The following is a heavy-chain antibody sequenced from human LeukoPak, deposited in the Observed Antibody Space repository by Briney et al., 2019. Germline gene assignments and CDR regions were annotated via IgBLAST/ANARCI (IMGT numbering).Heavy chain of an antibody. V-gene: IGHV4-30-4*01. CDR1: GGSISSGDYY. J-gene: IGHJ4*02. Sequence: PSETLSLTCTVSGGSISSGDYYWSWIRQPPGKGLEWIGYIYYSGSTYYNPSLKSRVTISVDTSKNQFSLKLSSVTAADTAVYYCARAIVLRYFDWPLPYFDYWGQGTLVTVSS. D-gene: IGHD3-9*01. CDR2: IYYSGST. CDR3: ARAIVLRYFDWPLPYFDY.